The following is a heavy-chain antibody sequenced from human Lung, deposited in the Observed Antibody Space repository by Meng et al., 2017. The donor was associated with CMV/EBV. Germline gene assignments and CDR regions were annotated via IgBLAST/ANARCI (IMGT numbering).Heavy chain of an antibody. CDR2: ISWDGGST. CDR3: AKDLAAAGQLYYYYGMDV. Sequence: SCAASGFTFDDYTMHWVRQAPGKGLEWVSLISWDGGSTYYADSVKGRFTISRDNSKNSLYLQINSLRTEDTALYYCAKDLAAAGQLYYYYGMDVWXQGTXVTVSS. J-gene: IGHJ6*02. V-gene: IGHV3-43*01. D-gene: IGHD6-13*01. CDR1: GFTFDDYT.